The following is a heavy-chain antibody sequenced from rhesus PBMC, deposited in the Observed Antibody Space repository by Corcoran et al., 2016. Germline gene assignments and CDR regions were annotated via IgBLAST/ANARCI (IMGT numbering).Heavy chain of an antibody. CDR2: IYGSGRRP. V-gene: IGHV4-169*01. CDR1: GGSIRSSY. J-gene: IGHJ4*01. Sequence: QLQLQESGPGLVKPSETLSLTCAVSGGSIRSSYWSWIRTAPGKGLEGIGYIYGSGRRPYDNPTLKSRVTITKDTTKNQFCLKLSSVTAADTAVYYGAKHDYGSSKRSRGAYWGQGVLVTVSS. D-gene: IGHD4-29*01. CDR3: AKHDYGSSKRSRGAY.